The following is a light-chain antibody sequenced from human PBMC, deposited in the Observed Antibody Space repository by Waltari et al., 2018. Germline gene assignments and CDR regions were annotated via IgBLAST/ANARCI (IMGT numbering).Light chain of an antibody. CDR2: KAS. J-gene: IGKJ4*01. CDR1: QSVHSW. Sequence: DIQMTLSPPTLSASIGESITISCRASQSVHSWLAWHQQKPGKAPKLLISKASRLESGVPSRFSGSGSGTDFTLTISSLQPDDSAVYYCQQYNAYPLTFGGGTKVEIK. CDR3: QQYNAYPLT. V-gene: IGKV1-5*03.